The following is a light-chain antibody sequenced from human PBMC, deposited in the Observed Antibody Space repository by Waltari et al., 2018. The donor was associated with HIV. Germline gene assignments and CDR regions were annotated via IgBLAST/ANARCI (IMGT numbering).Light chain of an antibody. J-gene: IGLJ2*01. V-gene: IGLV1-44*01. CDR1: TSNIGTNV. CDR3: ATWDDTPTGHVL. CDR2: SNN. Sequence: QSVLAQPPSVSGTPGQRVTISCSGTTSNIGTNVVNWYQQVPGTAPKLFISSNNQRPSGVPDRFSGFKSGTSASLAINGLQSEDEADYYCATWDDTPTGHVLFGGGTKVTVL.